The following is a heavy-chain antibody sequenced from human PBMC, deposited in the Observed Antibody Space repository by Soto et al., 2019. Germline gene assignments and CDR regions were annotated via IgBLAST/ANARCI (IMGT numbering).Heavy chain of an antibody. V-gene: IGHV4-34*01. CDR2: INHSGST. J-gene: IGHJ5*02. Sequence: QVQLQQWGAGLLKPSETLSPTCAVYGESFSGYYWSWIRQPPGKGLEWIGEINHSGSTNYNPSLKSRVTISVDTSKNQFSLKLSSVTAADTAVYYCARGGRYSSVWFDPWGQGTLVTVSS. CDR3: ARGGRYSSVWFDP. D-gene: IGHD6-25*01. CDR1: GESFSGYY.